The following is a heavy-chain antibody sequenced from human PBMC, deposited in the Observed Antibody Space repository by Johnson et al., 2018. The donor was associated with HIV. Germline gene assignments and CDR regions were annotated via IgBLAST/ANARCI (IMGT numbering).Heavy chain of an antibody. D-gene: IGHD3-10*01. CDR1: GFTFSNAW. Sequence: VQLVESGGGLVKPGGSLRLSCAASGFTFSNAWMNWVRQAPGKGLEWVGLVKSKTDGGTIDYAAAVKGRFIISRDDSKNTLYLQMNGLKTEDTAMYYCTTMSALWFGDIHVFGDGFDIWGQGTMVTVSS. J-gene: IGHJ3*02. V-gene: IGHV3-15*01. CDR2: VKSKTDGGTI. CDR3: TTMSALWFGDIHVFGDGFDI.